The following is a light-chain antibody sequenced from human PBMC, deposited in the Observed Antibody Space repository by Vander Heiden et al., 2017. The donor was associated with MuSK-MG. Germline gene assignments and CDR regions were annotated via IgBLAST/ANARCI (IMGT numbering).Light chain of an antibody. CDR1: QSVSSY. Sequence: EIVLPQSPATLSLSPGERATLSCRASQSVSSYLAWYQQKPGQAPRLLIYDASSRATGIPARFSGSGSGTDFTLTISSLEPEDFAVYYCQQRSNRAWTFGQGTKVEIK. V-gene: IGKV3-11*01. CDR3: QQRSNRAWT. J-gene: IGKJ1*01. CDR2: DAS.